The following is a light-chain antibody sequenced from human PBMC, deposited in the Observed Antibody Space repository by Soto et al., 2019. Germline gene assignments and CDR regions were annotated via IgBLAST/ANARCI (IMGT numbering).Light chain of an antibody. Sequence: QSALTQPASVSGSPGQSITISCTGTSSDVGGYIYVSWYQQHPGKAPKLMIYEVRNRPSGVSNRFSGSKSGNTASLTISGLQAEDEADYYCSSYAGSSTLVFGGGTKLTVL. CDR1: SSDVGGYIY. V-gene: IGLV2-14*01. J-gene: IGLJ3*02. CDR2: EVR. CDR3: SSYAGSSTLV.